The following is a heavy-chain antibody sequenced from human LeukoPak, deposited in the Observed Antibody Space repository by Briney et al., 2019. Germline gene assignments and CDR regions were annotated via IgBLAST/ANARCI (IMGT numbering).Heavy chain of an antibody. Sequence: GRSLRLSCAASGFTFDDYAMHWVRQAPGKGLEWVSGISWNSGSIGYADSVKGRFTISRDNAKNSLYLQMNSLRAEDTALYYCAKDIASTIAAPRGFDYWGQGTLVTVSS. J-gene: IGHJ4*02. CDR1: GFTFDDYA. D-gene: IGHD6-6*01. V-gene: IGHV3-9*01. CDR2: ISWNSGSI. CDR3: AKDIASTIAAPRGFDY.